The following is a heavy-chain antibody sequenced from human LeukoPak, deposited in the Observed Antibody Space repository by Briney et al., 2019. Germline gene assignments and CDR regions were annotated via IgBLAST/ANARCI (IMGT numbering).Heavy chain of an antibody. D-gene: IGHD2-2*02. CDR3: ARGYHNWFDP. V-gene: IGHV4-59*01. CDR2: ISYSGST. Sequence: SETLSLTCTVSGDSITNYYWTWLRQPPGRGLEWIGQISYSGSTDYNPSLKTRVAMSVGTSKTQFSLTLTSVTAADTAVYYCARGYHNWFDPWGQGTLVTVSS. J-gene: IGHJ5*02. CDR1: GDSITNYY.